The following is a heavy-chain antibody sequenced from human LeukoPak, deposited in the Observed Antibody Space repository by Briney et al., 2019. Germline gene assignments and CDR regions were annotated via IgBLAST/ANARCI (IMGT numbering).Heavy chain of an antibody. CDR2: ISSSSRTR. D-gene: IGHD6-13*01. V-gene: IGHV3-48*01. J-gene: IGHJ4*02. CDR1: GFNFSTYN. Sequence: GGSLRLSCAASGFNFSTYNVNWVRQAPGKGLDWVSYISSSSRTRYYADSVKGRFTISRDNSKNTLYLQMNSLRAEDTAVYYCAGAGSSSWYGYYFDYWGQGTLVTVSS. CDR3: AGAGSSSWYGYYFDY.